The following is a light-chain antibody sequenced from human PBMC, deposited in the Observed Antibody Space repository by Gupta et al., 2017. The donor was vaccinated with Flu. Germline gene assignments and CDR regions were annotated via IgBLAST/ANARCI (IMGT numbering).Light chain of an antibody. CDR2: KTS. J-gene: IGKJ3*01. CDR1: QSVNNY. CDR3: QIYNSY. Sequence: TQSPSTLSASVGDRVTLTCQVSQSVNNYLAWYQQKPGKAPKLLIYKTSSVEDGVPSRFSGSGSGTEFTLTITNLQPGDFATYYCQIYNSYFGPGTKVDMK. V-gene: IGKV1-5*03.